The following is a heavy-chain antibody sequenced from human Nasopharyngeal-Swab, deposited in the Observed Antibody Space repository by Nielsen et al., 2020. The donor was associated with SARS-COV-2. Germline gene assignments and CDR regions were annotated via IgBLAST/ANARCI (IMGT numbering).Heavy chain of an antibody. CDR3: ARLPRNNWRLDS. J-gene: IGHJ4*02. Sequence: GGSLRLSCAASGFTFGNYWMSWVRQAPGKRLEWVANIKEDGSEKDYVDSVKGRFTISRDNIKNSLYLQMNSLGVEDTAVYFCARLPRNNWRLDSWGQGILVTVSS. CDR1: GFTFGNYW. D-gene: IGHD1-20*01. CDR2: IKEDGSEK. V-gene: IGHV3-7*03.